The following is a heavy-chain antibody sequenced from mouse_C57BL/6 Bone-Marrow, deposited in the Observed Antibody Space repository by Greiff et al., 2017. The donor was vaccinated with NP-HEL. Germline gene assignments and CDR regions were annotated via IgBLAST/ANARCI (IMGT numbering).Heavy chain of an antibody. J-gene: IGHJ3*01. CDR2: ISGGGGNT. V-gene: IGHV5-9*01. CDR3: ASSEFAY. Sequence: EVKLVESGGGLVKPGGSLKLSCAASGFTFSSYTMSWVRQTPEKRLEWVATISGGGGNTYYPDSVKGRFTISRDNAKNTLYLQVSSLGSEDTALYYCASSEFAYWGQGTLVTVSA. D-gene: IGHD6-1*01. CDR1: GFTFSSYT.